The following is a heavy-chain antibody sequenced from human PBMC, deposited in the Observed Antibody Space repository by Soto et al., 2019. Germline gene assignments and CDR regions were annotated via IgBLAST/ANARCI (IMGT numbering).Heavy chain of an antibody. CDR2: ISGYNGDT. CDR3: AKNGQPPYYYYGLDV. J-gene: IGHJ6*02. D-gene: IGHD2-8*01. CDR1: GYTFTSYG. Sequence: ASVKVSCKASGYTFTSYGISWVRQAPGQGLEWMGWISGYNGDTNYAQKFQDRVSMTIGTSTGTAYMELRSLTSDDTAIYYCAKNGQPPYYYYGLDVWG. V-gene: IGHV1-18*01.